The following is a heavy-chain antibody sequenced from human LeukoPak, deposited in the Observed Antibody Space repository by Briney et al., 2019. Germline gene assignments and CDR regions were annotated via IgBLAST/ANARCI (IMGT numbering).Heavy chain of an antibody. V-gene: IGHV1-69*04. J-gene: IGHJ4*02. D-gene: IGHD6-19*01. CDR2: IIPILGIA. Sequence: SVKVSCKASGGTFSSYAISWVRQAPGQGLEWMGRIIPILGIANYAQKFQGRVTITADKSTSTAYMELSSLRSEDTAEYYCAREDSSGWSYYFDYWGQGTLVTVSS. CDR1: GGTFSSYA. CDR3: AREDSSGWSYYFDY.